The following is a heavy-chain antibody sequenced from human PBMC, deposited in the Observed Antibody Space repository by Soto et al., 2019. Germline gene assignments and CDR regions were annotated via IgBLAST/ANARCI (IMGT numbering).Heavy chain of an antibody. CDR1: GFTFSSYG. D-gene: IGHD2-21*02. V-gene: IGHV3-33*01. J-gene: IGHJ4*02. Sequence: VLSGGSLRLSCAASGFTFSSYGMHWVRQAPGKGLEWGAIIWYDGNNKYYADSVKCRFTISRDNSKNTVFLQMDSLRSEDTAVYYCARNGGNFWADFWGQGILVTVSS. CDR2: IWYDGNNK. CDR3: ARNGGNFWADF.